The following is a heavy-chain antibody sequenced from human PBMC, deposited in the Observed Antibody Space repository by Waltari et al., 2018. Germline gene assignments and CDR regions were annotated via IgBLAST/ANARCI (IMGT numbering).Heavy chain of an antibody. V-gene: IGHV3-23*01. Sequence: EVQLLESGGGLVQPGGSLRLSCAASGFTFSSYAMSWVRQAPGKGLEWVSAISGSGGSTYYADSVKGRFTISRDNSKNTLYLQMNSLRAEDTAVYYCAKRPVRSSWYDHPGFDYWGQGTLVTVSS. CDR3: AKRPVRSSWYDHPGFDY. CDR1: GFTFSSYA. D-gene: IGHD6-13*01. CDR2: ISGSGGST. J-gene: IGHJ4*02.